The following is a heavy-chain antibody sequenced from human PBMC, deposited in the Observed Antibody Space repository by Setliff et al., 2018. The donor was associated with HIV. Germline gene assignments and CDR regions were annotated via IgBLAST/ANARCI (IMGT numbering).Heavy chain of an antibody. D-gene: IGHD6-19*01. J-gene: IGHJ6*03. CDR2: ISAGGGST. Sequence: GGSLRLSCAASGFTFSTNAVNWVRQAPGKGLEWVSGISAGGGSTYYADSVKGRFTISRDNSKNTLYMQMNNLRAEDTAVYYCAKRGYVSAWYDEPVQFYQHMDVWGKGTTVTVSS. CDR1: GFTFSTNA. CDR3: AKRGYVSAWYDEPVQFYQHMDV. V-gene: IGHV3-23*01.